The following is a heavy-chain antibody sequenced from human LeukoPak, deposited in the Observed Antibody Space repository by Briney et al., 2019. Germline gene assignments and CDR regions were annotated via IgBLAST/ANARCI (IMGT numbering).Heavy chain of an antibody. J-gene: IGHJ4*02. CDR1: GFTFSSYA. CDR2: ISGSGGSK. Sequence: PGGSLRLSCAASGFTFSSYAMSWVRQAPGKGLEWVSAISGSGGSKYYADSVKGRFTISRDNSKKTLYLQMNSLRAEDTAAYYCAKDPGPVVDYYFVYWGQGTLVTVSS. D-gene: IGHD3-9*01. V-gene: IGHV3-23*01. CDR3: AKDPGPVVDYYFVY.